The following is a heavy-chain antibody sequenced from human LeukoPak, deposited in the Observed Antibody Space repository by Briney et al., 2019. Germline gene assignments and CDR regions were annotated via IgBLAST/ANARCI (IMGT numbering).Heavy chain of an antibody. J-gene: IGHJ4*02. Sequence: GGSLRLSCAAAGFSFSGDWMNWVRQPPGKGLEWVANIKADGSEKYYVDSVKGRFTISRDDAKRTVDLQMDNLRAEDTAIYYCAYRNNFEYWGQGALVTVSS. CDR3: AYRNNFEY. CDR2: IKADGSEK. CDR1: GFSFSGDW. V-gene: IGHV3-7*05. D-gene: IGHD1-26*01.